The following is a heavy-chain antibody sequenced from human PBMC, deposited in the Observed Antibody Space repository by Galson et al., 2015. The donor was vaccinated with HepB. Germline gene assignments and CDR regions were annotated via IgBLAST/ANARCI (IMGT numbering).Heavy chain of an antibody. CDR2: IVVGSGNT. J-gene: IGHJ2*01. CDR3: AADQPYYDFWSLHWYFDL. CDR1: GFTFTSSA. V-gene: IGHV1-58*01. D-gene: IGHD3-3*01. Sequence: SVKVSCKASGFTFTSSAVQWVRQARGQRLEWIGWIVVGSGNTNYAQKFQERVTITRDMSTSTAYMELSSLRSEDTAVYYCAADQPYYDFWSLHWYFDLWGRGTLVTVSS.